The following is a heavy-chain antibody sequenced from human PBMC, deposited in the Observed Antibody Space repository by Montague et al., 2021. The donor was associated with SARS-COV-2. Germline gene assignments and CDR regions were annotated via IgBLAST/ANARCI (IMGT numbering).Heavy chain of an antibody. CDR3: ARVPDYYDSSGYYFDAFDI. CDR1: GGSFSGYY. CDR2: INHSGSI. V-gene: IGHV4-34*01. J-gene: IGHJ3*02. Sequence: SETLSLTCAVYGGSFSGYYWSWIRQPPGKGLEWIGEINHSGSINYNPSXXSRVTISVDTSKNQFSLKLSSVTAADTAVYYCARVPDYYDSSGYYFDAFDIWGQGTMVTVSS. D-gene: IGHD3-22*01.